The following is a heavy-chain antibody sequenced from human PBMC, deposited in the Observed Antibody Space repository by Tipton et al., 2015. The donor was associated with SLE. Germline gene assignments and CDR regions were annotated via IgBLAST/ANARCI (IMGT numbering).Heavy chain of an antibody. J-gene: IGHJ4*02. CDR3: ANLERYSGYDWHFDY. V-gene: IGHV4-59*01. D-gene: IGHD5-12*01. CDR2: VYLNGRT. Sequence: TLSLTCTVSGGSLSIYYWSWIRQPPGKGLEWIGYVYLNGRTNYNSSLESRITISEDTSKNQFSLRLTSVTAADTATYYCANLERYSGYDWHFDYWGQGTLVTVSS. CDR1: GGSLSIYY.